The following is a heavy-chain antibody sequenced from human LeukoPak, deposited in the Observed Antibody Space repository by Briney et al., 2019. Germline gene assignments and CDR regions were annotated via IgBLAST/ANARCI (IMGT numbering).Heavy chain of an antibody. CDR2: IYPGDSDT. CDR3: ARHVGSYGYFPYYYYMDV. D-gene: IGHD5-18*01. CDR1: GYSFTSYW. Sequence: GESLKISCKGSGYSFTSYWIGWVRQMPGKGLEWMGIIYPGDSDTRYSPSFQGQVTISADKSISTAYLQWSSLKASDTAMYYCARHVGSYGYFPYYYYMDVWGKGTTVTISS. V-gene: IGHV5-51*01. J-gene: IGHJ6*03.